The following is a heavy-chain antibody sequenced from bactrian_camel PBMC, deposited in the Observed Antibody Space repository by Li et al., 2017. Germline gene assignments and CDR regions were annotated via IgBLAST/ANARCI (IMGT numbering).Heavy chain of an antibody. D-gene: IGHD5*01. CDR1: GYISSRHC. V-gene: IGHV3S53*01. CDR3: AINPDYGYCSDGAWACTR. J-gene: IGHJ4*01. CDR2: IRRDGDE. Sequence: HVQLVESGGGSVQAGGSLRLSCTHSGYISSRHCMGWFRQAPGKAREGIAGIRRDGDEYYALSVKGRFTISKDYVKNTVFLQMSNLKPEDTAMYVCAINPDYGYCSDGAWACTRWGQGTQVTVS.